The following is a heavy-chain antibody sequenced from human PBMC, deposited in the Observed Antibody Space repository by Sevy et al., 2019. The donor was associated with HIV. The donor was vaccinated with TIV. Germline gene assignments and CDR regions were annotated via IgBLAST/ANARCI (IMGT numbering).Heavy chain of an antibody. CDR1: GYTFTSYR. D-gene: IGHD2-15*01. CDR2: ISAFNSDT. CDR3: ARAYCSGGRCYSLAY. V-gene: IGHV1-18*01. Sequence: ASVKVSCKASGYTFTSYRIMWVRQGPGQGLEWMGWISAFNSDTNYAQKLQGRVTMTTDTSTITVYMELRSLRSDDTAVYYCARAYCSGGRCYSLAYWGQGTLVTVSS. J-gene: IGHJ4*02.